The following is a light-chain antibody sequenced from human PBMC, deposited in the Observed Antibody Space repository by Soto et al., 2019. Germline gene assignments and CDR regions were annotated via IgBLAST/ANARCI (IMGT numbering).Light chain of an antibody. CDR2: DDV. CDR3: GTWDNSLSAGL. V-gene: IGLV1-51*01. Sequence: QSVLTQTPSVSAAPGQRVTISCSGSRSNVGENYVYWYQQFPGTAPQLVIYDDVKRSPGIPDRFSASKSGTSATLAITGLQTGDEADYYCGTWDNSLSAGLFGTGTKLTVL. J-gene: IGLJ2*01. CDR1: RSNVGENY.